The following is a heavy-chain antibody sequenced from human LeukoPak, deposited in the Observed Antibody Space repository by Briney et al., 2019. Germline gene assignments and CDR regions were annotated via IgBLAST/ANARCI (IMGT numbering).Heavy chain of an antibody. Sequence: PSETLFLTCTVSGGSISTSNYYWGWIRQPPGKGLEWIGNIFYSGSTYYSPSLKSRVTISLDTSRNQFSLKLNSVTAADTAVYYCARVGDGIAVAGYYFDYWGQRTLVTVSS. D-gene: IGHD6-19*01. CDR3: ARVGDGIAVAGYYFDY. V-gene: IGHV4-39*07. CDR2: IFYSGST. J-gene: IGHJ4*02. CDR1: GGSISTSNYY.